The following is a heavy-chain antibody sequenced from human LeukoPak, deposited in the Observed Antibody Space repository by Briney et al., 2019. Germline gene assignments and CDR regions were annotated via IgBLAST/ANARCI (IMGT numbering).Heavy chain of an antibody. D-gene: IGHD6-19*01. CDR2: MRPTDAYT. CDR1: GYSLTNNY. Sequence: GASVKVSCKAFGYSLTNNYMHWVRQAPGQGLEWMGYMRPTDAYTGYAPKFQGRVTVTRDTSTNTLYMELSSLGSDDTAVYYCVREGAVALKNFDLWGQGTLITVSS. CDR3: VREGAVALKNFDL. V-gene: IGHV1-46*01. J-gene: IGHJ4*02.